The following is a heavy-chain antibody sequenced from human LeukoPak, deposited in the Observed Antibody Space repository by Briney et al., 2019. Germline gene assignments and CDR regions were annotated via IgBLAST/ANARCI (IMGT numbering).Heavy chain of an antibody. CDR1: GGSISSSSYY. J-gene: IGHJ4*02. Sequence: TSETLSLTCTVSGGSISSSSYYWGWIRQPPGKGLEWIGSIYYSGSTYYNPSLKSRVTISVDTSKNQFSLKLSSVTAADTAVYYGARLVSGERFAQYYFDYWGQGTLVTVSS. D-gene: IGHD3-10*01. CDR3: ARLVSGERFAQYYFDY. V-gene: IGHV4-39*01. CDR2: IYYSGST.